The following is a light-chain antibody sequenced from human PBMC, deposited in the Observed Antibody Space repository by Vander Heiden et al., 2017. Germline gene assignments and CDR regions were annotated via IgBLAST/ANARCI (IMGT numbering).Light chain of an antibody. V-gene: IGKV1-39*01. CDR2: AAS. CDR1: QSISNY. CDR3: QQSYSTPYT. J-gene: IGKJ2*01. Sequence: DIQMTQSPSSLSASVGDRVTITCRASQSISNYLNWFQQKPGKAPKLLIDAASSLQSGVPSRFSGSGYGTDFTLTIRSLQPEDFATYYCQQSYSTPYTFGQGTKLEIK.